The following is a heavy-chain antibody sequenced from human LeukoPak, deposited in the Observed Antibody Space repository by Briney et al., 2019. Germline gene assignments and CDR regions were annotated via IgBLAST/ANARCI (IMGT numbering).Heavy chain of an antibody. CDR2: INPNSGGT. Sequence: ASVKVSCKASGYTFTGYYMHWVRQAPGQGLEWMGWINPNSGGTNYAQKFQGRVTMTRDTSISTAYMELSRLRPDDTAVYYCAREEHIVVVTGVWFDPWGQGTLVTVSS. V-gene: IGHV1-2*02. CDR3: AREEHIVVVTGVWFDP. J-gene: IGHJ5*02. D-gene: IGHD2-21*02. CDR1: GYTFTGYY.